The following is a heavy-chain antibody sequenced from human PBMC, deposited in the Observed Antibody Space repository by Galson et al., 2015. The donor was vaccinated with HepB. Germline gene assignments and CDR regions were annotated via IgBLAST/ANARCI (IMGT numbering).Heavy chain of an antibody. D-gene: IGHD2-21*01. CDR1: GFTFSSYE. V-gene: IGHV3-48*03. Sequence: SLRLSCAASGFTFSSYEMNWVRQAPGKGLEWVSYISSSGSTIYYADSVKGRFTTSRDNAKNSLYLQMNSLRAEDTAVYYCARDLRKSVVVVGGGFDYWGQGTLVTVSS. CDR2: ISSSGSTI. J-gene: IGHJ4*02. CDR3: ARDLRKSVVVVGGGFDY.